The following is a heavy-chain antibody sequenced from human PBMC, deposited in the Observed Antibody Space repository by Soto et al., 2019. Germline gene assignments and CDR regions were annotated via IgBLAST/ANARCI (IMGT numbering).Heavy chain of an antibody. Sequence: QVQLVQSGAEVKKPGASVKVSCKASGYTFTSYDITWVRQATGPGLEWMGWMNPNGGNTGYAQKFQGRATRTRNTAINTAYMESSSLSSEDTAVYYCAIVGARPPGYWGQGTLVTVAS. CDR1: GYTFTSYD. V-gene: IGHV1-8*02. J-gene: IGHJ4*02. CDR2: MNPNGGNT. D-gene: IGHD1-26*01. CDR3: AIVGARPPGY.